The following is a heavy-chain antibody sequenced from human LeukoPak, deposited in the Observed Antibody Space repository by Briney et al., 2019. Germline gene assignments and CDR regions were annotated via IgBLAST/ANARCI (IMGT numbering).Heavy chain of an antibody. CDR1: GGSISSGSYY. J-gene: IGHJ3*02. D-gene: IGHD3-16*01. Sequence: SETLSLTCTVSGGSISSGSYYWSWIRQPAGKGLEWIGRIYTSGSTNYNPSLKSRVTMSVDTSKNQFSLKLSSVTAADTAVYYCARDSHYVEAFDIWGQGTMVTVSS. CDR2: IYTSGST. CDR3: ARDSHYVEAFDI. V-gene: IGHV4-61*02.